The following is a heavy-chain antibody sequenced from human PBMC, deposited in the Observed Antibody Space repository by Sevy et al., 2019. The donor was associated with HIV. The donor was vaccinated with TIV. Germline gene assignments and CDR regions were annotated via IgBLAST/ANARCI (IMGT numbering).Heavy chain of an antibody. CDR2: ISHDGRYK. Sequence: GGSLRLSCAASGFTFTNYDLHWVLQAPGKGLDWVAVISHDGRYKNYGDSAKVRFTISRDNLRNTLFLQMDTLRPDDTAVYFCARLVSCGGDCYYLDSWGQGALVTVSS. CDR1: GFTFTNYD. D-gene: IGHD2-21*02. J-gene: IGHJ4*02. V-gene: IGHV3-30*03. CDR3: ARLVSCGGDCYYLDS.